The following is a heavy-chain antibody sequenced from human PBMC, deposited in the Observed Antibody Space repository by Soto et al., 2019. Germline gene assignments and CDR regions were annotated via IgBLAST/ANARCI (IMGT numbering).Heavy chain of an antibody. CDR1: GFSFSNYA. CDR2: ISGSGGST. Sequence: EVQLLESGGGLVQSGGSLRLCCAASGFSFSNYAMSWVRQAPGKGLEWVSGISGSGGSTYYADSVKGRFTISRNKSKNKLYLQLNSLRAEHTAVYYCAKVRYSSSWYGHCHDMDVWGQGTTVTVSS. V-gene: IGHV3-23*01. D-gene: IGHD6-13*01. CDR3: AKVRYSSSWYGHCHDMDV. J-gene: IGHJ6*02.